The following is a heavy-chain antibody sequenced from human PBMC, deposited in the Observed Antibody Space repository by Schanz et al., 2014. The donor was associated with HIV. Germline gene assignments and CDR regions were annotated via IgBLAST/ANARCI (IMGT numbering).Heavy chain of an antibody. CDR1: GFTFSTYA. CDR2: MRGSDDST. CDR3: AKTSYGWYFDY. Sequence: EVKLSESGGGLVQPGGSLRLSCVASGFTFSTYAMSWVRQAPGKGLEWVSGMRGSDDSTFYADSVKGRFTISRDNSKNTWYFQMNSLRAEDTAIYYCAKTSYGWYFDYWGQGTLVTVSS. D-gene: IGHD6-19*01. V-gene: IGHV3-23*01. J-gene: IGHJ4*02.